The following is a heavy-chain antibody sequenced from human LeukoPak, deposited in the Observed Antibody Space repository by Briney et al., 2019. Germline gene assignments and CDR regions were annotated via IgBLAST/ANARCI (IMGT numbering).Heavy chain of an antibody. CDR1: GYTCTGYY. Sequence: GASVKVSCKASGYTCTGYYMHWVRQAPGQGLEWMGWINPNSGGTNYAQKFQGRVTMTRDTSISTAYMELRRLRSDDTAVYYCARDLEVHGVRNYFDYWGQGTLVTVSS. CDR3: ARDLEVHGVRNYFDY. V-gene: IGHV1-2*02. CDR2: INPNSGGT. D-gene: IGHD4-17*01. J-gene: IGHJ4*02.